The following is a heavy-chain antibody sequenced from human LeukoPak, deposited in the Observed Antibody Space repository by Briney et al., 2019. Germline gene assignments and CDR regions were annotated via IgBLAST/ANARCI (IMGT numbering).Heavy chain of an antibody. Sequence: SETLSLTCTVCGGSISTYYWSWIRQPPGKGLEWIGYIYYSGSTNYNPSVKSRVTMSVDTSKKQFSLNLSSLTAADTAVYYCARGGTAVVTPYAFDIWGQGTMVTVSS. D-gene: IGHD4-23*01. CDR2: IYYSGST. CDR3: ARGGTAVVTPYAFDI. J-gene: IGHJ3*02. V-gene: IGHV4-59*01. CDR1: GGSISTYY.